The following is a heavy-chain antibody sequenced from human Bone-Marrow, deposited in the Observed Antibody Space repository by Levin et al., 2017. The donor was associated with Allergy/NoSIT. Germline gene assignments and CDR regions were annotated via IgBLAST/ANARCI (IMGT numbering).Heavy chain of an antibody. J-gene: IGHJ4*02. CDR1: GFSFSLFD. V-gene: IGHV3-13*01. Sequence: PGGSLRLSCAASGFSFSLFDMYWVRQIPGRGLEWVSAIGTAGDTFYADSVKGRFTISRENAKNSLYLQMHSLRGGDTAIYYCVKGYSSGWLHFDSWGQGNLVTVSS. CDR2: IGTAGDT. CDR3: VKGYSSGWLHFDS. D-gene: IGHD6-25*01.